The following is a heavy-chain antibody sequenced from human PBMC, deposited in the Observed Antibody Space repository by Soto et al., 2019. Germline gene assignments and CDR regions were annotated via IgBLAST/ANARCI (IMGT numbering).Heavy chain of an antibody. V-gene: IGHV1-24*01. J-gene: IGHJ5*02. CDR1: GYTLTELS. CDR2: FDPEDGET. D-gene: IGHD2-15*01. CDR3: ATVSSDCSGGSCYSGRFDP. Sequence: ASVKVSCKVSGYTLTELSMHWVRQAPGKGLEWMGGFDPEDGETIYAQKFQGRVTMTEDTSTDTAYMELSSLRSEDTAVYYCATVSSDCSGGSCYSGRFDPWGQGTLVTVSS.